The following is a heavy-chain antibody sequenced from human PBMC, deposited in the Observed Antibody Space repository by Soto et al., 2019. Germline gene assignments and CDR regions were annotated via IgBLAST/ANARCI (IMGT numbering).Heavy chain of an antibody. Sequence: GGSLRLSCAASGFTFSSYWMSWVRQAPGKGLEWVANIKQDGSEKYYVDSVKGRFTISRDNAKNSLYLQMNSLRAEDTAVYYCARDMEYGYYGMDVWGQGTTVTVSS. CDR2: IKQDGSEK. D-gene: IGHD1-1*01. CDR3: ARDMEYGYYGMDV. CDR1: GFTFSSYW. V-gene: IGHV3-7*04. J-gene: IGHJ6*02.